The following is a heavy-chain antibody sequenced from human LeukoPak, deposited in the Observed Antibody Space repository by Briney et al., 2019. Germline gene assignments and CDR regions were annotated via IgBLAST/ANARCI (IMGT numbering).Heavy chain of an antibody. CDR2: ISGSGRST. D-gene: IGHD5-18*01. Sequence: GGSLRLSCAASGFTFSSYAMSWVRQAPGNGLEWVSAISGSGRSTFYADSVKGRFTISRDNSKNTLYLQMNSLRAEDTAVYYCTNRVDTTMVVYWGQGTLVTVSS. CDR1: GFTFSSYA. CDR3: TNRVDTTMVVY. J-gene: IGHJ4*02. V-gene: IGHV3-23*01.